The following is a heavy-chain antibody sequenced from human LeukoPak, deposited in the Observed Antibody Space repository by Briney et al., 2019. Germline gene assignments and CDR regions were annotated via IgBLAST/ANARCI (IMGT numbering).Heavy chain of an antibody. Sequence: SQTLSLTCTVSGGSISSGGYYWSWIRQHPGKGLEWIGYIYYSGSTNYNPSLKSRVTISVDTSKNQFSLKLSSVTAADTAVYYCARYARYYDYVWGSYLAQYYFDYWGQGTLVTVSS. D-gene: IGHD3-16*02. CDR3: ARYARYYDYVWGSYLAQYYFDY. J-gene: IGHJ4*02. CDR2: IYYSGST. V-gene: IGHV4-31*03. CDR1: GGSISSGGYY.